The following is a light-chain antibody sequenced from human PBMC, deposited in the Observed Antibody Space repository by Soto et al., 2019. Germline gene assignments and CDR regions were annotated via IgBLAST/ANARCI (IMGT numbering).Light chain of an antibody. Sequence: EIVLTQSPGTLSLSPGERATLSCRASQSVSSSDLAWYQQKPGQVPSLLIYGASSRATGIPGRLSGSGSGTDFTLTISRLEPEDFAVYFCQQSGSSPTFGQGTKMENK. CDR2: GAS. CDR3: QQSGSSPT. J-gene: IGKJ1*01. CDR1: QSVSSSD. V-gene: IGKV3-20*01.